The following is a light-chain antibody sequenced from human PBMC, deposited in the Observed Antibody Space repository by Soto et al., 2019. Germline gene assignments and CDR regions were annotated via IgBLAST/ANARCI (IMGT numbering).Light chain of an antibody. CDR3: QQANSYPWT. Sequence: EIVMTQSPATLAVSPGERATLSCRASETVSSNLAWYQQKLGQAPRLLIYGASTRATGIPARFSGTRSGTDFTLTISSLQPEDFATYYCQQANSYPWTFGQGTKVDIK. J-gene: IGKJ1*01. CDR1: ETVSSN. V-gene: IGKV3-15*01. CDR2: GAS.